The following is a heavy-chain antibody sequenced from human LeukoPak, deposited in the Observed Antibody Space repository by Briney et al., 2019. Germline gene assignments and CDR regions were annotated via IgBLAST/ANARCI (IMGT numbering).Heavy chain of an antibody. CDR3: ARGTD. CDR1: GFTFSWGW. V-gene: IGHV3-7*05. Sequence: GGSLRPSCAASGFTFSWGWMSWVRQAPGKGLEWVANINRDGSENYYVDSVKGRFTISRENAKNSLYLQMNSLRVDDTAVYYCARGTDWGQGTSVTVSS. J-gene: IGHJ1*01. CDR2: INRDGSEN.